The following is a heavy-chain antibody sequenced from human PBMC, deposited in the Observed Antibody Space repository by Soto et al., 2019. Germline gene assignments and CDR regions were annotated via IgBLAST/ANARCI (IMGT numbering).Heavy chain of an antibody. CDR2: IFPGDSDT. CDR1: GYIFSNDW. Sequence: XESLKISCKGSGYIFSNDWIAWVRQMPGKGLEWMGIIFPGDSDTRYSLSFQGQVTISADKSINTAYLQWSSLKASDTAVYYCARRVAAHPYFDFWGQGALVTVSS. D-gene: IGHD6-6*01. CDR3: ARRVAAHPYFDF. V-gene: IGHV5-51*01. J-gene: IGHJ4*02.